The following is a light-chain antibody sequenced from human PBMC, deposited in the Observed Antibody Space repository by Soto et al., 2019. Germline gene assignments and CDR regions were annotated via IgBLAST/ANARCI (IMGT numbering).Light chain of an antibody. CDR2: AAS. CDR1: HIIISY. J-gene: IGKJ5*01. V-gene: IGKV1-39*01. Sequence: DIQMTKSPYSLSASVGXXXXXXXXXSHIIISYLNWYHQKPGNAPKLLIYAASSLQSGVPSRFSGSGSGTDFTLTISSLQPDDFATSYCHHSYSTPPITFGQGARLENK. CDR3: HHSYSTPPIT.